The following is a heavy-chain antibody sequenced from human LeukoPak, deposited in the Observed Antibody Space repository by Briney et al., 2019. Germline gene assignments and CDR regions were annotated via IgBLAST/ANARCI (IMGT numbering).Heavy chain of an antibody. CDR2: IYYTGST. CDR1: GGSISRHY. CDR3: ARESVYSSSLDAFDI. Sequence: SETLSLTCTVSGGSISRHYWSWIRQPPGKGLEWIGYIYYTGSTNYNPSLRSRVTISVDTSKNQFSLRLSSVTAADTAVYYCARESVYSSSLDAFDIWGQGTMVTVSS. J-gene: IGHJ3*02. V-gene: IGHV4-59*11. D-gene: IGHD6-13*01.